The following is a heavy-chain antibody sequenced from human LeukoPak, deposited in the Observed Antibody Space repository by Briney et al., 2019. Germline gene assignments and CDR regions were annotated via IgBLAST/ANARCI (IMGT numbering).Heavy chain of an antibody. Sequence: GGSLRLSCAASGFTFSNAWMNWVRQAPGKGLEWVSVIYSGGSTYYADSVKGRFTISRDNSKNTLYLQMNSLRAEDTAVYYCARGPPTVWGRGTLVTVSS. V-gene: IGHV3-53*01. CDR3: ARGPPTV. CDR1: GFTFSNAW. J-gene: IGHJ2*01. CDR2: IYSGGST.